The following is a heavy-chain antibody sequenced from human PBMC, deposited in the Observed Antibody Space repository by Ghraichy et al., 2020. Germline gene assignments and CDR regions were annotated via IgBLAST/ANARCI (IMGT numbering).Heavy chain of an antibody. CDR3: ARRYFDWFADY. J-gene: IGHJ4*02. CDR1: GGSFSGYY. Sequence: SETLSLTCAVYGGSFSGYYWSWIRQPPGKGLEWIGEINHSGSTNYNPSLKSRVTISVDTSKNQFSLKLSSVTAADTAVYYCARRYFDWFADYWGQGTLVTVSS. CDR2: INHSGST. D-gene: IGHD3-9*01. V-gene: IGHV4-34*01.